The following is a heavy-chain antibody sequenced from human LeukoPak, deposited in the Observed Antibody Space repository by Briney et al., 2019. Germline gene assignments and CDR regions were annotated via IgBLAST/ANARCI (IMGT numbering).Heavy chain of an antibody. V-gene: IGHV4-34*01. Sequence: SETLSHTCAVYGVSFSGYYWSWVRQPPGKGLEWIGEINHSGSTNYNPSLKSRFTISVDTSKNQFSLQLSSVTAAETAVYYCARLIPNLFDPWGQGTLVTVSS. J-gene: IGHJ5*02. D-gene: IGHD2-2*02. CDR3: ARLIPNLFDP. CDR1: GVSFSGYY. CDR2: INHSGST.